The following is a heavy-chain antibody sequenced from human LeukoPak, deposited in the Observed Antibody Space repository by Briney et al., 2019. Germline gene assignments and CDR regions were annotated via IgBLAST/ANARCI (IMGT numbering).Heavy chain of an antibody. D-gene: IGHD3-22*01. V-gene: IGHV3-7*01. Sequence: GGSLRLSCAASGFTFSSYWMSWVRQAPGKGLEWVANIKQDGSEKYYVDSVKGRFTISRDNAKNPLYLQMNSLRAEDTAVYYCARLQSQYYYDSSGYYFAEYFQHWGQGTLVTVSS. CDR3: ARLQSQYYYDSSGYYFAEYFQH. CDR2: IKQDGSEK. J-gene: IGHJ1*01. CDR1: GFTFSSYW.